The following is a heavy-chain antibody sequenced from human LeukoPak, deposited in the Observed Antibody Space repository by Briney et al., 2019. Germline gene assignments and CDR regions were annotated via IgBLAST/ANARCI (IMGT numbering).Heavy chain of an antibody. CDR1: GGSISSYY. Sequence: SETLSLTCTVSGGSISSYYWSWIRQPPGKGLEWIGYIYYSGSTNYNPPLKSRVTISVDTSKNQFSLNLKSVTAADTAVYYCARGKGYFDYWGQGTLVTVSS. V-gene: IGHV4-59*01. CDR2: IYYSGST. CDR3: ARGKGYFDY. J-gene: IGHJ4*02.